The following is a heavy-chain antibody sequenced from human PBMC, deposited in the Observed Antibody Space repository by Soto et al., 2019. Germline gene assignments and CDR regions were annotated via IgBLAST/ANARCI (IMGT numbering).Heavy chain of an antibody. CDR2: IVPVVGRA. J-gene: IGHJ6*02. CDR1: GGIFRSYA. CDR3: ARDQTHFDFNPHYYYGMDV. V-gene: IGHV1-69*01. Sequence: QVQLVQSGAEVKKPGSTVKVSCKASGGIFRSYAMNWVRQAPGQGLEWVGGIVPVVGRANYAQKFQDRVTVSADESTTTGDMELHSLRSEDTAVYFCARDQTHFDFNPHYYYGMDVWGQGTRVTV. D-gene: IGHD3-3*02.